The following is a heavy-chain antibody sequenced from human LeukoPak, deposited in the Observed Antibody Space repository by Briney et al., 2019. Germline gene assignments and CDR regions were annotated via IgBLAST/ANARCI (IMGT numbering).Heavy chain of an antibody. CDR3: ARESSGGYYFDVFDI. V-gene: IGHV3-48*03. CDR1: GFSFSSYE. D-gene: IGHD3-22*01. J-gene: IGHJ3*02. Sequence: GGSLRLSCAASGFSFSSYEIHWVRQAPGKGLEWVSYISSSGTTMYYADSVRGRFTISRDNAKNSLYLQMNSLRAEDTAFYYCARESSGGYYFDVFDIWGQGTMVTVSS. CDR2: ISSSGTTM.